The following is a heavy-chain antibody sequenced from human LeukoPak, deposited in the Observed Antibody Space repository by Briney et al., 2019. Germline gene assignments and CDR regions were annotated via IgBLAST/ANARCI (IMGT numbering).Heavy chain of an antibody. J-gene: IGHJ4*02. CDR2: IRYDGSNT. V-gene: IGHV3-30*02. D-gene: IGHD5-12*01. Sequence: GGSLRLSCAASGFTFSSYGMHWVRLAPGKGLEWVTFIRYDGSNTYAESVKGRFTISRDNSKNTVYLQMNSLAIEDTAIYYCAKNRCGSVATPDSWGQGTVVTVSS. CDR3: AKNRCGSVATPDS. CDR1: GFTFSSYG.